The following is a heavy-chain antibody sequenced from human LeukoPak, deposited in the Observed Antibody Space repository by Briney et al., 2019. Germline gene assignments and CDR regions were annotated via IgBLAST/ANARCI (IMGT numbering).Heavy chain of an antibody. CDR3: ATLGSHNYYYYYMDV. Sequence: PSETLSLTCTVSGVSISSYYWGWIRQPPGKGLEWIGSIYYSGSTNYNPSLKSRVTISVDTSKNQFSLKLRSVTAADTAVYYCATLGSHNYYYYYMDVWGKGTTVTVSS. CDR1: GVSISSYY. CDR2: IYYSGST. J-gene: IGHJ6*03. V-gene: IGHV4-59*01.